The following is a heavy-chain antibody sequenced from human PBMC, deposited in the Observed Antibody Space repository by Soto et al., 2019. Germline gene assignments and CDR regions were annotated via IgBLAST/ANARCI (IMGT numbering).Heavy chain of an antibody. CDR1: GGSFSGYY. D-gene: IGHD3-10*01. CDR2: ITHSGST. J-gene: IGHJ5*02. CDR3: GREEGSGGGNWFDP. Sequence: QVQLQQWGAGLLKPSETLSLTCAVYGGSFSGYYWSWIRQPPGKGLEWIGEITHSGSTNYNPSRKDQITISVDTSKNQFSLKLSSVTAADTAVYCCGREEGSGGGNWFDPWGQGTLVTVSS. V-gene: IGHV4-34*01.